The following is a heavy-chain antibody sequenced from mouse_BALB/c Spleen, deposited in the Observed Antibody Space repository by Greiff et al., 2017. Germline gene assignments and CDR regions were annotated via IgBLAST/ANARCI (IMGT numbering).Heavy chain of an antibody. V-gene: IGHV1-14*01. CDR3: ARGGKTAWFAY. J-gene: IGHJ3*01. Sequence: EVQLQQSGPELVKPGASVKMSCKASGYTFTSYVMHWVKQKPGQGLEWIGYINPYNDGTKYNEKFKGKATLTSDKSSSTAYMELSSLTSEDSAVYYCARGGKTAWFAYWGQGTLVTVSA. CDR1: GYTFTSYV. D-gene: IGHD2-1*01. CDR2: INPYNDGT.